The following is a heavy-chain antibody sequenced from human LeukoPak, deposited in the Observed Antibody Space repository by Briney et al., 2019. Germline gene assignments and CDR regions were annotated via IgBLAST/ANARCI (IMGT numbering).Heavy chain of an antibody. V-gene: IGHV3-48*04. Sequence: GGSLRLSCAASGFTFSSYSMNWVRQAPGQGLEWVSYISSSSSTIYYADSEKGRFTISRDNAKNSLYLQMNSLRAEDTAVYYCARDPPRRGFDYWGQGTLVTVSS. J-gene: IGHJ4*02. CDR1: GFTFSSYS. CDR3: ARDPPRRGFDY. CDR2: ISSSSSTI.